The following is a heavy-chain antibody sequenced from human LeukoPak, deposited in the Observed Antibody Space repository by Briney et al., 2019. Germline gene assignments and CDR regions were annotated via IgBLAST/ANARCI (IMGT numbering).Heavy chain of an antibody. CDR3: AKDRGYCSSTSCTTFDY. Sequence: GGSLRLSCAASGFTFSSYAMSWVRQAPGEGLEWVSAISGSGGSTYYADSVKGRFTISRDNSKNTLYLQMNSLRAEDTAVYYCAKDRGYCSSTSCTTFDYWGQGTLVTVSS. J-gene: IGHJ4*02. CDR1: GFTFSSYA. D-gene: IGHD2-2*01. V-gene: IGHV3-23*01. CDR2: ISGSGGST.